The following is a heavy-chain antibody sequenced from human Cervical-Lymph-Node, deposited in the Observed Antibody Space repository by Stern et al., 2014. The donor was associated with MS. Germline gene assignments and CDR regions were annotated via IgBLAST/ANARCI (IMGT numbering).Heavy chain of an antibody. D-gene: IGHD3-3*01. CDR2: LDWDDDN. J-gene: IGHJ4*02. CDR1: GFSLSTSGMR. V-gene: IGHV2-70*04. CDR3: ARSPPYYEFWNDYYYFDY. Sequence: QVTLRESGPALVKPTQTLTLTCTFSGFSLSTSGMRVSWIRQPPGKALEWLVRLDWDDDNFYSTFLKTRLTISKDPSKNQVVLTMTNMDPVDTATYYCARSPPYYEFWNDYYYFDYWGQGTLVAVSS.